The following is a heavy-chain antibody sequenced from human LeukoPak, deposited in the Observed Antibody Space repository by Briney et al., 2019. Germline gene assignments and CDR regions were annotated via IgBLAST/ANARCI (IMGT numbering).Heavy chain of an antibody. CDR2: ISSSSSTI. Sequence: GGSLRLSCAASGFTFSSYSMNWVRQAPGKGLEWVSYISSSSSTIYYADSVKGRFTISRDNAKNSLYLQMNSLRAEDTAVYYCARDPVWFGELPTYSDYWGQGTLVTVSS. V-gene: IGHV3-48*01. CDR1: GFTFSSYS. J-gene: IGHJ4*02. D-gene: IGHD3-10*01. CDR3: ARDPVWFGELPTYSDY.